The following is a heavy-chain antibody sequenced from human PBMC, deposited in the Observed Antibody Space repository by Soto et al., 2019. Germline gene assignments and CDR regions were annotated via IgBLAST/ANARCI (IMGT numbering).Heavy chain of an antibody. V-gene: IGHV4-30-2*01. CDR1: GGSISSGGYS. CDR3: ARGPQITIFGVVIPTFDY. CDR2: IYHSGST. D-gene: IGHD3-3*01. Sequence: PSETLSLTCAVSGGSISSGGYSWSWIRQPPGKGLEWIGYIYHSGSTYYNPSLKSRVTISVDRSKNQFSLKLSSVTAADTAVYYCARGPQITIFGVVIPTFDYWGQGTLVTVSS. J-gene: IGHJ4*02.